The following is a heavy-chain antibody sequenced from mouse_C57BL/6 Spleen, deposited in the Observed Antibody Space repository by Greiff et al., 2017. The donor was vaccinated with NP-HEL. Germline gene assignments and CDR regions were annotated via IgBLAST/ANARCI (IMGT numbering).Heavy chain of an antibody. D-gene: IGHD2-4*01. CDR2: IYPRSGNT. Sequence: VQLQQSGAELARPGASVKLSCKASGYTFTSYGISWVKQRTGQGLEWIGEIYPRSGNTYYNEKFKGKATLTADKSSSTAYMELRSLTSEDSAVYFCARSEDYDRAFAYWGQGTLVTVSA. CDR1: GYTFTSYG. J-gene: IGHJ3*01. V-gene: IGHV1-81*01. CDR3: ARSEDYDRAFAY.